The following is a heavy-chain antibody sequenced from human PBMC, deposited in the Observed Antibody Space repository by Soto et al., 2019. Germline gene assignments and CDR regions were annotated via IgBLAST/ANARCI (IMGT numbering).Heavy chain of an antibody. CDR1: GFTFRSYT. V-gene: IGHV3-21*02. CDR3: ARRTLTCSPTFDY. J-gene: IGHJ4*02. Sequence: EVQLVESGGGLVKPGGSLRLSCAASGFTFRSYTMNWVRQAPGKGLEWVSFISSESTFIDYADSMKGRVTISRDNAKNSLHLQMNSLRAEDTAVDYCARRTLTCSPTFDYWGQGIVVIVSS. CDR2: ISSESTFI. D-gene: IGHD3-9*01.